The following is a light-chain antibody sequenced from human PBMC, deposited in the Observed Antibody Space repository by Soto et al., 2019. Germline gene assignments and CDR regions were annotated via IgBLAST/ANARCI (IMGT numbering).Light chain of an antibody. V-gene: IGKV3-20*01. Sequence: EIVLTQSPGTLFLSPGERATLSCRASQSVSSSYLAWYQQKPGQAPRLLIYGASIRATGIPDRFSGSGSGTDFTLIISRLDPEDFAVYYCQQYVRSPLTFGGGTKVEIK. CDR1: QSVSSSY. J-gene: IGKJ4*01. CDR2: GAS. CDR3: QQYVRSPLT.